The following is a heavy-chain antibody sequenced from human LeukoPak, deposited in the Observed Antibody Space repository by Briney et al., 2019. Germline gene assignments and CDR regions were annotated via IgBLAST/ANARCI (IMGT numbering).Heavy chain of an antibody. V-gene: IGHV3-73*01. CDR3: TRRSIASTRTDDY. CDR1: GFNFSGSA. Sequence: GGSLRLSCAASGFNFSGSAIHWVRQASGKGLEWVGRIRSKTRSYATTYAASLKGRFTISRDDSKNTTYLQMSSLKTDDTAVYYCTRRSIASTRTDDYWGQGTLVTVSS. J-gene: IGHJ4*02. CDR2: IRSKTRSYAT. D-gene: IGHD6-13*01.